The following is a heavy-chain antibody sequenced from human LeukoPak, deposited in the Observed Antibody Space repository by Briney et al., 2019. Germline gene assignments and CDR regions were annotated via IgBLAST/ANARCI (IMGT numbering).Heavy chain of an antibody. CDR3: VRENNGQLPKQFDY. CDR1: GFTFSDHY. Sequence: GASVKVSCKSSGFTFSDHYIHWVRQAPGQGLEWMGYIGPHRIFTSYPQEFQDRVTMTRDTSLTTAYMELTRLTFDDTAVYYCVRENNGQLPKQFDYWGQGTLVTVSS. CDR2: IGPHRIFT. D-gene: IGHD1-1*01. J-gene: IGHJ4*02. V-gene: IGHV1-2*02.